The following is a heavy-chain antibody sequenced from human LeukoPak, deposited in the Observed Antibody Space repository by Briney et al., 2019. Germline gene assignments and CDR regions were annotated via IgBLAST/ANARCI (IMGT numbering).Heavy chain of an antibody. Sequence: GASVKVSCKASGYTFTSHGISWVRQAPGQGLEWMGWISAYNGNTNYAQKLQGRVTMTTDTSTSTAYMELRSLRSDDTAVYYCARDSAGYYDSSGYYPNDYWGQGTLVTVSS. J-gene: IGHJ4*02. CDR1: GYTFTSHG. CDR2: ISAYNGNT. V-gene: IGHV1-18*01. D-gene: IGHD3-22*01. CDR3: ARDSAGYYDSSGYYPNDY.